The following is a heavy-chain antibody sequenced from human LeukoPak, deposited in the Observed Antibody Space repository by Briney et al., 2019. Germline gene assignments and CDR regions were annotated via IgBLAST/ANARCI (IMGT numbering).Heavy chain of an antibody. Sequence: GGSLRLSCAASGFAFNTYWMSWVRQAPGKGLEWVANIGQDGTEKHHVDSVRGRFTISRDNDKNSVFLQMNSLRAEDTAVYYCARDRDGKDYWGQGTLVTVSS. J-gene: IGHJ4*02. D-gene: IGHD1-1*01. CDR1: GFAFNTYW. CDR3: ARDRDGKDY. CDR2: IGQDGTEK. V-gene: IGHV3-7*03.